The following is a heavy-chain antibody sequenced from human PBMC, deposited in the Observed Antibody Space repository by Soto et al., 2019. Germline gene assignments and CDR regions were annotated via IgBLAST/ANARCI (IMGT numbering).Heavy chain of an antibody. V-gene: IGHV3-20*01. CDR1: GFTCDDYA. CDR3: VRERGPDSAKDYYYYYSFDV. J-gene: IGHJ6*03. D-gene: IGHD5-18*01. Sequence: GGSLRLSCAASGFTCDDYAMCWVRQAPGKGLEWVSGINWRGSATGYADSVRGRFIISRDNAKKSLYLELSSLRAEDTALYHCVRERGPDSAKDYYYYYSFDVWSKGTTVTVSS. CDR2: INWRGSAT.